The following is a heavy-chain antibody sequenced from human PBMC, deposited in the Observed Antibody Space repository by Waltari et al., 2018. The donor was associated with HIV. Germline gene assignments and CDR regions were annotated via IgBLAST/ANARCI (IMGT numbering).Heavy chain of an antibody. CDR1: GFTSDNYG. D-gene: IGHD1-26*01. CDR2: ISYDGRHI. J-gene: IGHJ4*01. Sequence: QVHLVESGGGVVQPGGSLRLSGVASGFTSDNYGIHWVRQAPGKGLDWVAGISYDGRHIYYADSVNGRFTISRDNSKNTVYLQMTSLRPEDTTVYSCAKEGWDLLEFGYYFDSWGQGTLVTVSS. V-gene: IGHV3-30*18. CDR3: AKEGWDLLEFGYYFDS.